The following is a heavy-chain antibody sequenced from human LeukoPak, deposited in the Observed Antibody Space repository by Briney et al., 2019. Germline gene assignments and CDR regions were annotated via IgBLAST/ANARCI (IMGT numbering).Heavy chain of an antibody. CDR2: IYSSGNT. D-gene: IGHD6-19*01. Sequence: PSETLSLTCTVSGGFISSYYWSWIRQPPGKGLEWIGYIYSSGNTNYNPSLKSRVAISVDTSKNQFSLKLSSVTAADTAVYYCARLQGLGDSSGWHVFYDYWGQGTLVTVSS. CDR1: GGFISSYY. V-gene: IGHV4-59*08. J-gene: IGHJ4*02. CDR3: ARLQGLGDSSGWHVFYDY.